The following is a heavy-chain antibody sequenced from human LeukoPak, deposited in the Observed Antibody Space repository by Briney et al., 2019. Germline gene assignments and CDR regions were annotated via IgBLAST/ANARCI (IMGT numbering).Heavy chain of an antibody. CDR2: ISSNGGST. CDR3: VKELYTAMVTGYYYYGMDV. CDR1: GFTFSSYA. J-gene: IGHJ6*02. D-gene: IGHD5-18*01. Sequence: GGSLRLSCSASGFTFSSYAMHWVCQAPGKGLEYVSAISSNGGSTYYADSVKGRFTISRDNSKNTLYLQMSSLRAEDTAVYYCVKELYTAMVTGYYYYGMDVWGQGTTVTVSS. V-gene: IGHV3-64D*06.